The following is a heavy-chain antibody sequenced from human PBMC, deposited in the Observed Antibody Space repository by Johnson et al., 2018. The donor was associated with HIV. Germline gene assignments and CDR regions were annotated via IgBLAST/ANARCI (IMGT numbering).Heavy chain of an antibody. D-gene: IGHD1-26*01. Sequence: VQLVESGGGLVKPGGSLRLSCAASGFTFSDYYITFSDYYMSWIHQAPGKGLEWVSVIYSGGSTYYADSVKGRFTLSRDNTKNSLYLKMNLLRAEDTALYYWAKSEWGLALGAFVIWGQGTMVTVSS. CDR1: GFTFSDYYITFSDYY. V-gene: IGHV3-66*01. J-gene: IGHJ3*02. CDR2: IYSGGST. CDR3: AKSEWGLALGAFVI.